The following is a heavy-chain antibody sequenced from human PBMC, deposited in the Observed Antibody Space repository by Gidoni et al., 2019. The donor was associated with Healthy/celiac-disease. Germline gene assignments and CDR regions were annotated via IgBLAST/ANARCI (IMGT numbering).Heavy chain of an antibody. CDR2: IWYDGSNK. CDR1: GFTFSSYG. Sequence: QVQLVESGGGVVQPGRSLRLSCAASGFTFSSYGIHWVRQAPGKGLEWVEVIWYDGSNKYYADSVKGRFTISRDNSKNTLYLQMNSLRAEDTAVYYCARDLIPGITMVRGYYYYGMDVWGQGTTVTVSS. D-gene: IGHD3-10*01. J-gene: IGHJ6*02. V-gene: IGHV3-33*01. CDR3: ARDLIPGITMVRGYYYYGMDV.